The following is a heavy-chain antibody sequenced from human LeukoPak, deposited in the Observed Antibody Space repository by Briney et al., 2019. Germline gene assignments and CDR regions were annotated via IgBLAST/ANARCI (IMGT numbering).Heavy chain of an antibody. V-gene: IGHV3-9*01. CDR3: AKARGPGIAAAGLDY. D-gene: IGHD6-13*01. CDR2: ISWNSGSI. CDR1: GFTFDDYA. J-gene: IGHJ4*02. Sequence: GGSLRLSCAASGFTFDDYAMHWVRQAPGKGLEWVSGISWNSGSIGCADSVKGRFTISRDNAKNSLYLQMNSLRAEDTALYYCAKARGPGIAAAGLDYWGQGTLVTVSS.